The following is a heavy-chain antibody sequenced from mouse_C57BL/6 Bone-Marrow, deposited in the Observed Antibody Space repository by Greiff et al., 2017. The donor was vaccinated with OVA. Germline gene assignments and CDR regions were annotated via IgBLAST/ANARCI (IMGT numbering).Heavy chain of an antibody. D-gene: IGHD2-3*01. CDR2: IFPGSGST. Sequence: VQLQQSGPELVRPGASVKISCKAPGYTFTSHWMQWVRQRPGQGLEWIGVIFPGSGSTYYNEKFKGKATLTVDPSSSTAYMQLSSLTSEDSAVYFCAPFYDGYSIWFAYWGQGTLVTVSA. J-gene: IGHJ3*01. CDR3: APFYDGYSIWFAY. V-gene: IGHV1-56*01. CDR1: GYTFTSHW.